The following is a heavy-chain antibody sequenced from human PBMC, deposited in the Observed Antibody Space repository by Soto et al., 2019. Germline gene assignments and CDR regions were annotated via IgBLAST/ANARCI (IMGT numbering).Heavy chain of an antibody. V-gene: IGHV1-69*12. CDR2: IIPMYGIA. CDR1: GGTFKNYG. CDR3: AGEVGGTGFHL. D-gene: IGHD1-26*01. Sequence: QVQLVQSGGEVKKPGSSVRVSCRTSGGTFKNYGFSWVRQAPGQGLEWMGGIIPMYGIANYGQIFQGRLTITADEYTNTAYMDLSSLKSEDTAVYYCAGEVGGTGFHLWGQGTQVTVSS. J-gene: IGHJ5*02.